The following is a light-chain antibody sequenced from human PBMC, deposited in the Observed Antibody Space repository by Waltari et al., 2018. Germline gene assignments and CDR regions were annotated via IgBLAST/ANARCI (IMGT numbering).Light chain of an antibody. Sequence: QSALTQPASVSGSPGQSITISCTGSRGDIGSYDFVSWYQQEPGRAPKLIVDDVSQRPSGVSNRFSGSKSGNTASLTISGLQAEDEADYYCSSYTTTSSWVFGGGTKLTVL. V-gene: IGLV2-14*01. CDR2: DVS. CDR1: RGDIGSYDF. CDR3: SSYTTTSSWV. J-gene: IGLJ3*02.